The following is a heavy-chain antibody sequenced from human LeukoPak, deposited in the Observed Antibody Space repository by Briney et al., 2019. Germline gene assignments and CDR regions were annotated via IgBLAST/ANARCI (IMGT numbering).Heavy chain of an antibody. CDR1: GASIRSGDYY. J-gene: IGHJ3*02. V-gene: IGHV4-30-4*01. D-gene: IGHD2-15*01. CDR2: IYDSGST. CDR3: ARDCSGSSCYGAFDI. Sequence: SETLSLTCTVSGASIRSGDYYWSWIRQPPGKGLEWIGYIYDSGSTNYNPSLKSRITISVDTSENRFSLKLSSVTATDTAVYYCARDCSGSSCYGAFDIWGQGTMVTVSS.